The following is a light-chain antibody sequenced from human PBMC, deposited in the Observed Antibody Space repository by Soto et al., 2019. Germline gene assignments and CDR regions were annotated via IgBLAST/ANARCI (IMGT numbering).Light chain of an antibody. Sequence: EIVLPQSPGTLSLSPGERATLSCRASQSVSRSYLAWYQQKPGQAPRLLIYGASSRATGIPDRFSGSGSGTDFTLTISRLEPEDFAVYYCQQYGSSHTFGQGTKLEIK. V-gene: IGKV3-20*01. J-gene: IGKJ2*01. CDR1: QSVSRSY. CDR3: QQYGSSHT. CDR2: GAS.